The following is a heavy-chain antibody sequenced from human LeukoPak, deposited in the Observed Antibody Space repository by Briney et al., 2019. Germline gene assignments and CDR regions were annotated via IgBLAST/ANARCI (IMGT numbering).Heavy chain of an antibody. CDR2: ISGNGDII. V-gene: IGHV3-21*01. J-gene: IGHJ5*02. CDR3: AGAIAAAGRGRFDP. Sequence: GGSLRLSCAASGFTVSSNYMSWVRQAPGKGLEWVSAISGNGDIIHYADSVKGRFTISRDNAKNSLYLQMNSLRAEDTAVYYCAGAIAAAGRGRFDPWGQGTLVTVSS. D-gene: IGHD6-13*01. CDR1: GFTVSSNY.